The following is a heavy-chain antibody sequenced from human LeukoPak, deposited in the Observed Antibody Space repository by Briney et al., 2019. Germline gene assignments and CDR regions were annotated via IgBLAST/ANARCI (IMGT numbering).Heavy chain of an antibody. CDR2: IGAFNGNT. J-gene: IGHJ3*01. CDR1: GYSFDRYG. Sequence: ASVKVSCKASGYSFDRYGISWVRQAPGQGLEWLGWIGAFNGNTNYAQNLQGRVTMTADTSTTTAYMELRSLSSDDTAVYYCARDFLSYDGSENHFEDTFDVWGQGTMVTVSS. CDR3: ARDFLSYDGSENHFEDTFDV. D-gene: IGHD3-22*01. V-gene: IGHV1-18*01.